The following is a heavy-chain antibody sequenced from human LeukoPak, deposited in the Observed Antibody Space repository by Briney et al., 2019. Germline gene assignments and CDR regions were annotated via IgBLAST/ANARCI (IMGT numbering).Heavy chain of an antibody. J-gene: IGHJ4*02. D-gene: IGHD6-13*01. CDR3: ARGAYSSSWRVRTYYFDY. CDR2: ISSSGSTI. CDR1: GFTFSTAW. Sequence: GGSLRLSCAASGFTFSTAWMSWVRQAPGKGLEWVSYISSSGSTIYYADSVKGRFTISRDNAKNSLYLQMNSLRAEDTAVYYCARGAYSSSWRVRTYYFDYWGQGTLVTVSS. V-gene: IGHV3-11*01.